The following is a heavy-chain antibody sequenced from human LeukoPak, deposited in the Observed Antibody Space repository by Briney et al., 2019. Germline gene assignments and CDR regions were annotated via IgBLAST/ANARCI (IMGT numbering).Heavy chain of an antibody. V-gene: IGHV3-43*02. D-gene: IGHD2-15*01. CDR3: AKDYCSGGSCYPACDY. CDR1: GFTFDDYA. Sequence: GGSLRLSCAASGFTFDDYAMHLVRQAPGKGLEWVSLISGDGGSTYYADSVKGRFTISRDNSKNSLYLQMNSLRTEDTALYYCAKDYCSGGSCYPACDYWGQGTLVTVSS. CDR2: ISGDGGST. J-gene: IGHJ4*02.